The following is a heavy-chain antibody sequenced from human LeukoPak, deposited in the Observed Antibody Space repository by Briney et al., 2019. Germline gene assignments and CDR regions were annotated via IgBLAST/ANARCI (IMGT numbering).Heavy chain of an antibody. Sequence: ASVKVSCKVSGYTLTELSMHWVRQAPGKGLEWMGGFDPEDGETIYAQKFQGRVTMTEDTSTDTAYMELSSLRSEDTAVYYCTTEPLPVGDWVYWGQGTLVAVSS. V-gene: IGHV1-24*01. CDR1: GYTLTELS. CDR2: FDPEDGET. D-gene: IGHD1-26*01. J-gene: IGHJ4*02. CDR3: TTEPLPVGDWVY.